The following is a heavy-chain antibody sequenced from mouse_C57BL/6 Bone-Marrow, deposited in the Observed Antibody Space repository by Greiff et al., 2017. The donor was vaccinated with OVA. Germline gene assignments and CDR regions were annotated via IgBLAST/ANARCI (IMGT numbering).Heavy chain of an antibody. D-gene: IGHD1-1*01. V-gene: IGHV1-75*01. CDR3: AREIGYYYGISWGFAY. CDR1: GYTFTDYY. Sequence: QVQLQQSGPELVQPGASVKISCKASGYTFTDYYIDWVKQRPGQGLEWIGWIYPGGGSTYYNEKFKGKATLTVDKSSSTAYMLLSSLTSDVSSVYFCAREIGYYYGISWGFAYWGQGTLVTVSA. CDR2: IYPGGGST. J-gene: IGHJ3*01.